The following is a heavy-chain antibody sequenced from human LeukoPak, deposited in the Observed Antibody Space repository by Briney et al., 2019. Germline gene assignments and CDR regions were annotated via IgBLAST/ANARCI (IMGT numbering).Heavy chain of an antibody. Sequence: GGSLRLSCAASGFTFSSYAMSWVRQAPGKGLEWVSAISGSGGSTYYADSVKGRFTISRDNAKNTLYLQMSSLRADDTAVYYCARGIEKTRDWGQGTLVTVSS. CDR3: ARGIEKTRD. J-gene: IGHJ4*02. CDR2: ISGSGGST. V-gene: IGHV3-23*01. CDR1: GFTFSSYA.